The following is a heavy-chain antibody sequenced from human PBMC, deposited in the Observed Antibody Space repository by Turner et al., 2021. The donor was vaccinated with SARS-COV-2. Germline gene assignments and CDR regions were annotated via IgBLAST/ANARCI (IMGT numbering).Heavy chain of an antibody. Sequence: QVQLVQSGAEVKKPGASVKVSCKASGYTFTGYHMHWVRQAPGQGLEWMGWINPNSGGTNYAQKCQGRVTMTRDTSISTAYMELSRLRSDDTAVYYCARGLRDFDLWGRGTLVTVSS. CDR3: ARGLRDFDL. D-gene: IGHD3-10*01. CDR1: GYTFTGYH. CDR2: INPNSGGT. J-gene: IGHJ2*01. V-gene: IGHV1-2*02.